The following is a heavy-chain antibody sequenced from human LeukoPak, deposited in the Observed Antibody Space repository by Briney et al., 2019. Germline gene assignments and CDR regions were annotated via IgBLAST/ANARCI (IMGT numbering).Heavy chain of an antibody. D-gene: IGHD1-26*01. CDR3: ARGSGSGSSQYFDF. Sequence: SGPTLVNPSQTLSLTCTISGGSISGYNWSWIRQPAGKGLEWIGRIYSSGSTNYNPSLKSRVTMSVDTSKNQFSLKLSSVTAADTAVYYYARGSGSGSSQYFDFWGQGTLVTVSS. V-gene: IGHV4-4*07. CDR2: IYSSGST. CDR1: GGSISGYN. J-gene: IGHJ4*02.